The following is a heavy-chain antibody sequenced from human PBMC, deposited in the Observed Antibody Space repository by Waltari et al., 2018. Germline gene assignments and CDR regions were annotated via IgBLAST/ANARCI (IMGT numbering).Heavy chain of an antibody. J-gene: IGHJ4*02. CDR3: AAGRSYDYIWGSS. CDR1: GFTFTSSA. D-gene: IGHD3-16*01. V-gene: IGHV1-58*01. CDR2: IVVGSGNT. Sequence: QMQLVQSGPEVKKPGTSVKVSCKASGFTFTSSAVQWVRQARGQRLEWIGWIVVGSGNTNYAQKFQERVTITRDMSKSTAYMELSSLRSEDTAVYYCAAGRSYDYIWGSSWGQGTLVTVSS.